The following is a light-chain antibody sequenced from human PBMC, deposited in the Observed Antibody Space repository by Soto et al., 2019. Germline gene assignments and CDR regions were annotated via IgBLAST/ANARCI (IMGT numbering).Light chain of an antibody. CDR3: QQFDTSPYT. Sequence: EIVLTQSPATLSLSPGERATLSCRASQSVSSYLAWYQQKPGQAPRLLIYDASNRAPGIPDRFSGSGSGTDFTLTINRLGPEDSAVYYCQQFDTSPYTFGQGTKLEIK. CDR1: QSVSSY. J-gene: IGKJ2*01. V-gene: IGKV3-11*01. CDR2: DAS.